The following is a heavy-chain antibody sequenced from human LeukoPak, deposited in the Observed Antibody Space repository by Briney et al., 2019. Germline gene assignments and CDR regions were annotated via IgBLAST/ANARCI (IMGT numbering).Heavy chain of an antibody. D-gene: IGHD3-22*01. Sequence: ASVKVSCKASGYTFTSYGIRWVRQAPGQGLEWMGWISAYNGNTNYAQKLQGRVTMTTDTSTSTAYMELRSLRSDDTAVYYCARRTDHYDSSGYYLDDAFDIWGQGTMVTVSS. CDR2: ISAYNGNT. CDR1: GYTFTSYG. CDR3: ARRTDHYDSSGYYLDDAFDI. J-gene: IGHJ3*02. V-gene: IGHV1-18*01.